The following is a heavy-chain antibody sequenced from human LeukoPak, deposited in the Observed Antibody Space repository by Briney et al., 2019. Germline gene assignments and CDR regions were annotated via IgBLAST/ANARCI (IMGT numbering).Heavy chain of an antibody. J-gene: IGHJ4*02. Sequence: GGSLRLSCAASGFTFSNYAMNWVRQAPGRGLEWVSVISGSGGSTYYADSVKGRFTISRDNSKNTLYLQMNSLRAEDTAVYYCAKGTGDFWSGYYPPTYFDYWGQGTLVTVSS. V-gene: IGHV3-23*01. CDR1: GFTFSNYA. CDR3: AKGTGDFWSGYYPPTYFDY. D-gene: IGHD3-3*01. CDR2: ISGSGGST.